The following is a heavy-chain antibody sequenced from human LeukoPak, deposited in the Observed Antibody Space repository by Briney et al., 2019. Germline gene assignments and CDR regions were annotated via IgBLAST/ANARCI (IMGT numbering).Heavy chain of an antibody. CDR2: ISGSGGST. J-gene: IGHJ4*02. D-gene: IGHD6-13*01. Sequence: PGGSLRLSCAASGFTFSSYAMSWVRQAPGKGLEWVSAISGSGGSTYYADSVKGRFTISRDNSKNTLYLQMNSLRAEDTAVYYCAILSGYSSSWYNDYWGQGTLVTVSS. CDR1: GFTFSSYA. V-gene: IGHV3-23*01. CDR3: AILSGYSSSWYNDY.